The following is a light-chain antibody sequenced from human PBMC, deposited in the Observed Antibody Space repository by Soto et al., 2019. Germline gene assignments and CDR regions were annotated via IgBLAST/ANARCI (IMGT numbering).Light chain of an antibody. CDR2: GNS. CDR1: RSNIGAGYD. CDR3: QSYDSGQSLYV. Sequence: SVLTQPPSVSGAPVQRVTISCTGSRSNIGAGYDVHWYQQLPGTAPKLLIYGNSNRPSGVPDRFSGSKSGTSASLAITGLQAEDEAGYYWQSYDSGQSLYVFGTGTKVTVL. J-gene: IGLJ1*01. V-gene: IGLV1-40*01.